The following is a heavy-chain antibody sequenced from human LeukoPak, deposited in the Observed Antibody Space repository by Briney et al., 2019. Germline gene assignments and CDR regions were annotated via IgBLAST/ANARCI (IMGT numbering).Heavy chain of an antibody. J-gene: IGHJ4*02. CDR1: GFTFSSYN. Sequence: PGGSLRLSCAASGFTFSSYNMNWVRRAPGKGLEWVSYISSRSSTIYYADSVKGRFTVSRDNAKNSLYLQMNSLRDEDTAVYYCAREYSSRLDYWGQGTLVTVSS. V-gene: IGHV3-48*02. CDR2: ISSRSSTI. CDR3: AREYSSRLDY. D-gene: IGHD6-13*01.